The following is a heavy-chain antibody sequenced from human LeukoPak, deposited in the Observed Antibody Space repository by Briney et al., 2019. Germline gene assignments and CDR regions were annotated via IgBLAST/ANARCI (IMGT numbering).Heavy chain of an antibody. V-gene: IGHV4-59*01. CDR3: ARGFRSSGWPLPPYYYYYYMDV. J-gene: IGHJ6*03. D-gene: IGHD6-25*01. CDR1: GGSISSYY. Sequence: SETLSLTCTVSGGSISSYYWSWIRQPPGKGLEWIGYIYYSGSTNYNPSLKSRVTISVDTSKSQFSLKLSSVTAADTAVYYCARGFRSSGWPLPPYYYYYYMDVWGKGTTVTVSS. CDR2: IYYSGST.